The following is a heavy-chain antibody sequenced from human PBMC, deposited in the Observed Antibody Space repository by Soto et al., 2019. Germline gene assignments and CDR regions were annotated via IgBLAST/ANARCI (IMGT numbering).Heavy chain of an antibody. CDR3: AGSDYYDSSGYYSVFDF. Sequence: QVQLVQSGAEVKKPGSSVKVSCKASGGTFSSYAISWVRQAPGQGLEWMGGIIPIFGTANYAQQFQGRVTITADESTSTAYMELSSLRSEDTAGYYGAGSDYYDSSGYYSVFDFWGQGTLVTVSS. J-gene: IGHJ4*02. CDR1: GGTFSSYA. D-gene: IGHD3-22*01. V-gene: IGHV1-69*01. CDR2: IIPIFGTA.